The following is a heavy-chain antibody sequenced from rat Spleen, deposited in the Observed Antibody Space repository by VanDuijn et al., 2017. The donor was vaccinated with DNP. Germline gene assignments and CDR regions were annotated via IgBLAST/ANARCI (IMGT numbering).Heavy chain of an antibody. J-gene: IGHJ2*01. CDR3: ARHYTY. CDR2: IQSGGNT. V-gene: IGHV2-27*01. Sequence: QVQLKESGPGLVQPSQTLSLTCTVSGFSLTNYHVNWVRQPPGKGLEWIGRIQSGGNTDYNSALKSRLSISRDTSKSQVFLKMNSVQTEDTAIYFCARHYTYWGQGVMVTVSS. D-gene: IGHD1-2*01. CDR1: GFSLTNYH.